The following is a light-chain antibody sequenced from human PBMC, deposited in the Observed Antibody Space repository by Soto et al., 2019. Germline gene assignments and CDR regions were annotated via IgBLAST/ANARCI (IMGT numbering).Light chain of an antibody. J-gene: IGLJ2*01. CDR3: SSHTPNITL. CDR2: SNN. Sequence: QSVLTQPHSVSGAPGQRVTISCTGSSSNIGAGHAVHWYQQLPGTAPKLLIHSNNNRPSGVPDRFSGSKSGTSASLAIAGLQADDEADYYCSSHTPNITLFGGGTKLTVL. V-gene: IGLV1-40*01. CDR1: SSNIGAGHA.